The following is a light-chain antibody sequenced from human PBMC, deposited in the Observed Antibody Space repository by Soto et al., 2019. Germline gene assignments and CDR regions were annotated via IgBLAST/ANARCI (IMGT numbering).Light chain of an antibody. J-gene: IGKJ5*01. Sequence: EIVMTQSPATLSVSPGESATLSCRASQSVTNNLAWYQQRPGQAPRLLIYLASTRAPGIPARFSGSGSGTEFTLTISSLQSEDFAVYYCQQYNNWPPVTFXQGTRMEIK. CDR1: QSVTNN. V-gene: IGKV3D-15*01. CDR2: LAS. CDR3: QQYNNWPPVT.